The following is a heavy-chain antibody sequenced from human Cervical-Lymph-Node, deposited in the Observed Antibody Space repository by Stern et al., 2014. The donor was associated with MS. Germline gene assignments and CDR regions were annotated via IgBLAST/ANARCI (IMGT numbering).Heavy chain of an antibody. CDR2: IDWNDKT. J-gene: IGHJ4*02. D-gene: IGHD3-3*01. CDR1: GFSLVTSGVR. Sequence: QVTLKESGPALVKPIQTLTLTCTFSGFSLVTSGVRVSWIGQPPGKALEWLARIDWNDKTFYNTSLMTRLTISKDTSKNQVVLTMTNVDPVDTATYYCARMMGSGYRHYFDYWGQGTPVTVS. V-gene: IGHV2-70*04. CDR3: ARMMGSGYRHYFDY.